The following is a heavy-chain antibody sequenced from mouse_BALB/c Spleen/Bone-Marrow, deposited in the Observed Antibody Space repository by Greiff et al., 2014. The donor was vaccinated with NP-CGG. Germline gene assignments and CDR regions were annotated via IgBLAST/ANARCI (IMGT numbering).Heavy chain of an antibody. CDR1: GYTFTSYD. Sequence: VQLQQSGAELVKPGASVKLSCKASGYTFTSYDINWVRQRPEQGLEWIGWIFPGDNSTKYNEKFKGKATLTTDKSSSTAYTQLSRLTSENSAVYFCADDGLLPGMDYWGQGTSVTVSS. V-gene: IGHV1S56*01. CDR3: ADDGLLPGMDY. D-gene: IGHD2-3*01. J-gene: IGHJ4*01. CDR2: IFPGDNST.